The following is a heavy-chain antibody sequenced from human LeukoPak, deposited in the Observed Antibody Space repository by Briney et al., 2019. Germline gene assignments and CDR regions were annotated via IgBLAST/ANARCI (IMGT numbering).Heavy chain of an antibody. CDR1: GGSISSGDYY. J-gene: IGHJ4*02. CDR3: ARSNYYGSGSYYMDVGLDY. CDR2: IYYSGST. D-gene: IGHD3-10*01. Sequence: SETLSLTCTVSGGSISSGDYYWSWIRQPPGKGLEWIGYIYYSGSTYYNPSLKSRVTISVDTSKNQFSLKLSSVTAADTAVYYCARSNYYGSGSYYMDVGLDYWGQGTLVTVSS. V-gene: IGHV4-30-4*01.